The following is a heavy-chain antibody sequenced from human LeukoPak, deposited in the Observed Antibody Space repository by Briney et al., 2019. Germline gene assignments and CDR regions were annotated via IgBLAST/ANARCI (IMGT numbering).Heavy chain of an antibody. D-gene: IGHD5-24*01. V-gene: IGHV3-48*03. CDR2: ISSSGSTI. CDR1: GFTFSSYE. J-gene: IGHJ4*02. Sequence: GGSLRLSCAASGFTFSSYEMNWVRQAPGKWLEWVSYISSSGSTIYYAESVMGRFTNSRDNAKNSLYMQMNGLRAEVTAVYYCAREDGDYWGQGTMVTVSS. CDR3: AREDGDY.